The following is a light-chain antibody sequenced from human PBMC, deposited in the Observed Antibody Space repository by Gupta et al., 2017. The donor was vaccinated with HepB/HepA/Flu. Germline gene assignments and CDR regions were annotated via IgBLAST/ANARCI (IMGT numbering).Light chain of an antibody. J-gene: IGLJ1*01. V-gene: IGLV2-14*03. CDR3: SSYTISNTYV. CDR2: DVD. CDR1: SSDVGAYNF. Sequence: QSALTPPASVSGSPGQSITLSCTGTSSDVGAYNFVSWFQQDPGKAPKLIIFDVDNRPSGVSNRFSGSKSGNTASLTISGLQAEDEADYYCSSYTISNTYVFGTGTKVTVL.